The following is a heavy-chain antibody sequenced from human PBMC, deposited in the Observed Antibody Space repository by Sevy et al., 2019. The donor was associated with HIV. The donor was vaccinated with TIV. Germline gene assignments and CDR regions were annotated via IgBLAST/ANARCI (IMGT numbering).Heavy chain of an antibody. CDR3: ARRGGLTDEGFDI. V-gene: IGHV3-21*01. CDR1: GFTFISFT. D-gene: IGHD3-16*01. J-gene: IGHJ3*02. Sequence: GGSLRLSCAASGFTFISFTMNWVRQAPGKGLEWVSSISNSPSYIYYADSVKARFTISRDNAKNAQYLQMDSLRVEDAAVYYCARRGGLTDEGFDIWGQGTMVTVSS. CDR2: ISNSPSYI.